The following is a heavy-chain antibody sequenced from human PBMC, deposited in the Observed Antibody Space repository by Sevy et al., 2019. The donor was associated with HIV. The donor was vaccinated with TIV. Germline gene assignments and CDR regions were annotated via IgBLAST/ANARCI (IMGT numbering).Heavy chain of an antibody. Sequence: TLSLTCTVSGGSISSYYWSWIRQPAGKGLEWIGRIYTSGSTNYSPSLKSRVTMSVDTSKNQFSLKLSSVTAADTAVYYCAREFVVVPAAIWYFDLWGRGTLVTVSS. CDR1: GGSISSYY. CDR2: IYTSGST. J-gene: IGHJ2*01. CDR3: AREFVVVPAAIWYFDL. V-gene: IGHV4-4*07. D-gene: IGHD2-2*01.